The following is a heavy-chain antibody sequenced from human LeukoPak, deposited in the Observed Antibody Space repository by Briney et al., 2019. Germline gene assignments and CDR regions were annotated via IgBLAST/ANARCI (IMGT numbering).Heavy chain of an antibody. J-gene: IGHJ4*02. Sequence: GESLKISCEGSGYSFSNYWIGWVRQMPGKGLEWMGIIYPGDSDTRYSPSFQGQVTISADKSISTAYLQWSSLKASDTAMYYCARWYSARFFDYWGQGTLVTVSS. CDR3: ARWYSARFFDY. D-gene: IGHD6-13*01. V-gene: IGHV5-51*01. CDR1: GYSFSNYW. CDR2: IYPGDSDT.